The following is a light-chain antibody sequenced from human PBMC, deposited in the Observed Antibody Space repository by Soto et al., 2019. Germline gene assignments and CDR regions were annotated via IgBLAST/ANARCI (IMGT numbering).Light chain of an antibody. Sequence: QSVLTQSPSVSGTPGQRVTISCSGSSSNIGSNSVSWYQQLPGTAPKLLIHSNNQRPSGVPDRFSDSKSGTSASLAISGLQSEDEADYYCAAWDESLNAVVFGGGTKLTVL. J-gene: IGLJ2*01. CDR3: AAWDESLNAVV. V-gene: IGLV1-44*01. CDR2: SNN. CDR1: SSNIGSNS.